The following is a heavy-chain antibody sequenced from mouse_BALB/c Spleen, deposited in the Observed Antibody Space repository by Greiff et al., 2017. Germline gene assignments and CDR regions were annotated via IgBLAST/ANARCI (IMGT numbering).Heavy chain of an antibody. CDR1: GYSITSGYY. J-gene: IGHJ4*01. CDR2: ISYDGSN. V-gene: IGHV3-6*02. CDR3: ATYYRSPMDY. Sequence: EVKLMESGPGLVKPSQSLSLTCSVTGYSITSGYYWNWIRQFPGNKLEWMGYISYDGSNNYNPSLKNRISITRDTSKNQFFLKLNSVTTEDTATYYCATYYRSPMDYWGQGTSVTVSS. D-gene: IGHD2-14*01.